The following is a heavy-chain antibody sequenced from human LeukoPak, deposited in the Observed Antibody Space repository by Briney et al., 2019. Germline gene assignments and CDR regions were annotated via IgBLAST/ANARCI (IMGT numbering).Heavy chain of an antibody. V-gene: IGHV4-34*01. CDR1: GGSFSGYY. D-gene: IGHD3-10*01. J-gene: IGHJ6*03. CDR2: INHSGST. CDR3: ARGGPYGSGSYRNYYYYYYMDV. Sequence: KPSETLSLTCAVYGGSFSGYYWSWIRQPPGKGLEWIGEINHSGSTNYNPSLKSRVTISVDTSKNQFSLKLSSVTAADTAVYYCARGGPYGSGSYRNYYYYYYMDVWGKGTTVTVSS.